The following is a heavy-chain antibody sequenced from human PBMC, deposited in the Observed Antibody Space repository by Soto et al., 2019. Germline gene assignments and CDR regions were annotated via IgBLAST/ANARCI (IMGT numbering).Heavy chain of an antibody. CDR2: IDSDGSST. J-gene: IGHJ6*01. Sequence: EVQLVESGGGLVQPGGSLRLSCAASGFTFRSYTFRSYWMHWVRQVPGKGLVWVSRIDSDGSSTNYADSVKGRSTISTDNAKNTVYMQMNSLRTEDTGVYYLASSLAAAGTHLYFDGLDGWGQGTRVTVSS. CDR1: GFTFRSYTFRSYW. V-gene: IGHV3-74*01. CDR3: ASSLAAAGTHLYFDGLDG. D-gene: IGHD6-25*01.